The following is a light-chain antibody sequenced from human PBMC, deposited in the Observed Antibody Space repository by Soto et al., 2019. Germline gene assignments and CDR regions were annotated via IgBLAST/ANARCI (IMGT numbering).Light chain of an antibody. J-gene: IGLJ1*01. CDR2: DVN. CDR1: SSDVGGYNY. CDR3: CSYTTSRTYV. Sequence: QSALTQPASVSGSPGQSIAISCTGTSSDVGGYNYVSWYQQHPGKAPKLMIYDVNNRPSGVSNRFSGSKSGNTASLTISGLQAEDEADYYCCSYTTSRTYVFGTGTQLTVL. V-gene: IGLV2-14*03.